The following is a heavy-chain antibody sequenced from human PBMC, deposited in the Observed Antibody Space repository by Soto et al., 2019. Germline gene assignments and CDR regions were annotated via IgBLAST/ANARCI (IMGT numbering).Heavy chain of an antibody. CDR2: ISYDGSNK. J-gene: IGHJ4*02. CDR3: AREPEGLDY. CDR1: GFTFSSYA. V-gene: IGHV3-30-3*01. Sequence: GGSLRLSCAASGFTFSSYAMHWVRQAPGKGLEWVAVISYDGSNKYYADSVKGRFTISRDNSKNTLYLQMNSLRAEDTAVYYCAREPEGLDYWGPGTLVTVSS.